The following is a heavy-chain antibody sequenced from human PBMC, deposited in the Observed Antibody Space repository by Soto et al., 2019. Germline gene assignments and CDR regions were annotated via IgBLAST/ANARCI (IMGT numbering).Heavy chain of an antibody. CDR3: AGQRKELLPPLAY. CDR1: GGSFSGYY. Sequence: PSETLSLSCAVYGGSFSGYYWSWIRQPPGKGLEWIGEINHSGGTNYNPSLKSRVTISVDTSKNQFSLKLSSVTAADTAVYYCAGQRKELLPPLAYRGQGTPVTVSS. J-gene: IGHJ4*02. CDR2: INHSGGT. D-gene: IGHD3-10*01. V-gene: IGHV4-34*01.